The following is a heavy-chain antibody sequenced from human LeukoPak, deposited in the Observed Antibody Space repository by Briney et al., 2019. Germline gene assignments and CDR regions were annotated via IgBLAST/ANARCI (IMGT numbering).Heavy chain of an antibody. CDR3: ARGGREQQLPQIQYYYYYYMDV. V-gene: IGHV3-21*01. J-gene: IGHJ6*03. D-gene: IGHD6-13*01. CDR1: GFTFSSHS. CDR2: ISSSSSYI. Sequence: PGGSLRLSCAASGFTFSSHSMNWVRQAPGKGLEWVSSISSSSSYIYYADSVKGRFTISRDNAKNSLYLQMNSLRAEDTAVYYCARGGREQQLPQIQYYYYYYMDVWGKGTTVTVSS.